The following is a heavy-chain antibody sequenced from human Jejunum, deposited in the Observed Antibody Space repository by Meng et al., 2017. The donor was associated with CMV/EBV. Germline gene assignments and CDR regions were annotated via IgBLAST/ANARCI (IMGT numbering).Heavy chain of an antibody. CDR2: INSGGSDI. Sequence: SGFTFSRHWMHWVRQGPGKGLVWVSRINSGGSDISYAGSVKGRFSISRDNPENTLFLQMNSLTAEDTAVYYCARVRYSAGWQFDLWGQGTLVTVSS. V-gene: IGHV3-74*01. CDR3: ARVRYSAGWQFDL. CDR1: GFTFSRHW. J-gene: IGHJ5*02. D-gene: IGHD4/OR15-4a*01.